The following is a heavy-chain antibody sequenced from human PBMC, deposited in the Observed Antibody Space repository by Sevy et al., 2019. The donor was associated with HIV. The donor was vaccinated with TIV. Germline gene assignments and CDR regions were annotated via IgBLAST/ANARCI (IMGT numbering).Heavy chain of an antibody. CDR1: GFRFSSYE. CDR2: ISNSGTNI. D-gene: IGHD4-17*01. Sequence: GGSLRLSCAASGFRFSSYEMNWVRQAPGKGLEWVSSISNSGTNIYYSDSVRGRFTISRDNAKNSLYLQMNSLRAEDTAVYYCARDLRPSATKVGHFDYWGQGTLVTVSS. V-gene: IGHV3-48*03. CDR3: ARDLRPSATKVGHFDY. J-gene: IGHJ4*02.